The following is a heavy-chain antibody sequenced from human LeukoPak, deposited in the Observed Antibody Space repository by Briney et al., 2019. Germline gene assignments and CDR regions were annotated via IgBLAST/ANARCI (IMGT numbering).Heavy chain of an antibody. J-gene: IGHJ4*02. D-gene: IGHD2-2*03. CDR3: ARLDIVVVPAAFDY. CDR1: GGSISSSSYY. Sequence: SETLSLTCTVSGGSISSSSYYWGWIRQPPEKGLEWIVSIYYSGSTYYNPSLKSRVTISVDTSKNQFSLKLSSVTAADTAVYYCARLDIVVVPAAFDYWGQGTLVTVSS. CDR2: IYYSGST. V-gene: IGHV4-39*01.